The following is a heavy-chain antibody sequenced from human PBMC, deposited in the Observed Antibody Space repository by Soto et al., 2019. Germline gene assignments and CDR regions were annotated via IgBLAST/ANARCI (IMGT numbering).Heavy chain of an antibody. CDR3: ARHRGPTTSENWFDP. V-gene: IGHV1-18*01. CDR1: GYTFFTYD. D-gene: IGHD5-12*01. J-gene: IGHJ5*02. CDR2: ISTYSGDT. Sequence: QVHLVQSGVEVKTPGASVKVSCQASGYTFFTYDIRWVRQAPGQGHEWMGWISTYSGDTKYAQKFQGRVTMTTDTSTTTAYLDLSSLRSGDTVVYYCARHRGPTTSENWFDPWGQGTLVTVSS.